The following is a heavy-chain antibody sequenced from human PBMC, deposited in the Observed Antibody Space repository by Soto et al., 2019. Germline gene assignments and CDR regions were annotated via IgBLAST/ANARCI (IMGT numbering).Heavy chain of an antibody. CDR3: ARSDWFDP. J-gene: IGHJ5*02. Sequence: GSLRLSCTASGVTSAGQWMHWVRQAPGKGPEWISRIKSDGTSTSYADSVKGRVTISRDNTKNTLYLQMNSLRLEDTAVYYCARSDWFDPWGQGALVTVSS. CDR1: GVTSAGQW. V-gene: IGHV3-74*01. CDR2: IKSDGTST.